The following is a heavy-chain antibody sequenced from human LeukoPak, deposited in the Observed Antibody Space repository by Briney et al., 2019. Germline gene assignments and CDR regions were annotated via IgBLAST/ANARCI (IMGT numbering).Heavy chain of an antibody. V-gene: IGHV3-11*04. CDR3: ARSPTYYYDSSGYPRGAFDI. D-gene: IGHD3-22*01. CDR2: ISSSGSTI. CDR1: GFTFSDYY. J-gene: IGHJ3*02. Sequence: GGSLRLSCAASGFTFSDYYMSWIRQAPGKGLEWVSYISSSGSTIYYADSVKGRFTISRDNAKNSLYLQMNSLRAEDTAVYYCARSPTYYYDSSGYPRGAFDIWGQGTMVTVSS.